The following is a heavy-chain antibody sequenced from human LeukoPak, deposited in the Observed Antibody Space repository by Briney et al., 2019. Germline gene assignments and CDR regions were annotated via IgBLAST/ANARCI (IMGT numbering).Heavy chain of an antibody. V-gene: IGHV3-66*04. D-gene: IGHD2-2*01. CDR2: IYSGGST. J-gene: IGHJ6*02. Sequence: GGSLRLSCAASGFTFSSYEMNWVRQAPGKGLEWVSIIYSGGSTYYADSVKGRFTISRDNSKNTLYLQMNSLRAEDTAVYYCARQLVVVPAYYYYGMDVWGQGTTVTVSS. CDR3: ARQLVVVPAYYYYGMDV. CDR1: GFTFSSYE.